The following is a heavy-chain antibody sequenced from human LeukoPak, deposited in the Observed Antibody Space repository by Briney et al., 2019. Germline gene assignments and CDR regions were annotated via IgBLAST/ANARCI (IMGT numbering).Heavy chain of an antibody. CDR2: IYSGGST. Sequence: PGGSLRLSCAASGFTVSSNNMSWVRQAPGKGLEWVSVIYSGGSTYYADSVKGRFTISRHISQNTLYLQMNSLRAEDTAVYYCARVRLGSGWSLFDFWGQGTLVTVSS. V-gene: IGHV3-53*04. CDR1: GFTVSSNN. J-gene: IGHJ4*02. D-gene: IGHD6-19*01. CDR3: ARVRLGSGWSLFDF.